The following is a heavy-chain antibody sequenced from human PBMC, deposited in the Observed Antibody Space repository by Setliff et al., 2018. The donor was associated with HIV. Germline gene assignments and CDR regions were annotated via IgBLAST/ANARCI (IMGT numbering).Heavy chain of an antibody. D-gene: IGHD3-16*01. J-gene: IGHJ6*03. Sequence: GGSLRLSCAASGFTFSNYAVHWVRQAPGKGLEWVAVASDDGKNIYYADSVKGRFTVSRDNYRNTVFLQMNSLRMEDTAVFYCARDAGRWGSYYYFRYMNVWGKGTTVTVSS. V-gene: IGHV3-30*03. CDR1: GFTFSNYA. CDR3: ARDAGRWGSYYYFRYMNV. CDR2: ASDDGKNI.